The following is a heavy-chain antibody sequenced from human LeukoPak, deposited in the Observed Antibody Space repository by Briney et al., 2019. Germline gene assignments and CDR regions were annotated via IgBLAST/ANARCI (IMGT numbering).Heavy chain of an antibody. J-gene: IGHJ4*02. V-gene: IGHV3-21*01. CDR2: ISSSSSYI. CDR1: GFTFSSYS. CDR3: ARDGAYVDTDMAGVFDY. D-gene: IGHD5-18*01. Sequence: AGGSLRLSCAASGFTFSSYSMNWVRQAPGKGLEWVSSISSSSSYIYYADSVKGRFTISRDNAKNSLYLQMNSLRAEDTAVYYCARDGAYVDTDMAGVFDYWGQGTLVTVSS.